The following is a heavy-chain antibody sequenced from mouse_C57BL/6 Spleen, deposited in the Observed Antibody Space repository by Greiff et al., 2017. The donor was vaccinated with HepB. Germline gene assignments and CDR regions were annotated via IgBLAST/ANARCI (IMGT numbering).Heavy chain of an antibody. CDR2: IYPGDGDT. Sequence: VQLQQSGPELVKPGASVKISCKASGYAFSSSWMNWVKQRPGKGLEWIGRIYPGDGDTTYNGKFKGKATLTADKSSSTAYMQLSSLTSEDSAVYFCATLFDYWGQGTTLTVSS. J-gene: IGHJ2*01. CDR3: ATLFDY. CDR1: GYAFSSSW. V-gene: IGHV1-82*01.